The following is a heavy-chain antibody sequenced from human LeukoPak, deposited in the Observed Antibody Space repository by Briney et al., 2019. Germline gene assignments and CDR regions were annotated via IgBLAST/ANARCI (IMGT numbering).Heavy chain of an antibody. Sequence: PGGSLRLSCAASGFTFSSYEMNWVRQAPGKGLEWVPYISSSGSTIYYADSVKGRFTISRDNAKNSLYLQMNSLRAEDTAVYYCARKRRWSPGAFDIWGQGTMVTVSS. CDR2: ISSSGSTI. V-gene: IGHV3-48*03. CDR1: GFTFSSYE. J-gene: IGHJ3*02. CDR3: ARKRRWSPGAFDI. D-gene: IGHD3-3*01.